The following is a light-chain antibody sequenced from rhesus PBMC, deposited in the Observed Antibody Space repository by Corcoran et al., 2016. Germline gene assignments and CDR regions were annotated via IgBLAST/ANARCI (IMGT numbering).Light chain of an antibody. V-gene: IGKV3-31*02. CDR1: QSVSSY. CDR3: QETSNLFT. Sequence: EIVMTQSPATLSLSPGERATLSCRASQSVSSYLAWYQLKPGQAPRVLIYGATSRATGLPARFSGSGSGTEFSLTISSLEPEDFAVYYCQETSNLFTFGPGTKLDIK. CDR2: GAT. J-gene: IGKJ3*01.